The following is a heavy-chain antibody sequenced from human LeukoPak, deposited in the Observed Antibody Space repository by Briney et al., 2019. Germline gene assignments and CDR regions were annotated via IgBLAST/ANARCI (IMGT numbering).Heavy chain of an antibody. CDR1: GFTFSGYS. Sequence: GGSLRLSCAASGFTFSGYSMNWVRQAPGKGLEWVSYISSSSSTTYYADSVKGRFTISRDNAKNSLYLQMNSLRAEDTAVYYCARTNHGIAVAGYYFDYWGQGTLVTVSS. V-gene: IGHV3-48*01. J-gene: IGHJ4*02. CDR3: ARTNHGIAVAGYYFDY. CDR2: ISSSSSTT. D-gene: IGHD6-19*01.